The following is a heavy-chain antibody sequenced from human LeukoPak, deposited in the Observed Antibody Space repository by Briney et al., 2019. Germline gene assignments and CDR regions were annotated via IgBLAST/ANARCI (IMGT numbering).Heavy chain of an antibody. J-gene: IGHJ4*02. V-gene: IGHV4-38-2*02. CDR2: IYHSGST. Sequence: SETLSLTCTVSGYSISSGYYWGWIRQPPGKGLEWIGSIYHSGSTYYNPSLKSRVTISVDTSKNQFSLKLSSVTAADTAVYYCARVGEGFDYWGQGTLVTVSS. CDR3: ARVGEGFDY. CDR1: GYSISSGYY.